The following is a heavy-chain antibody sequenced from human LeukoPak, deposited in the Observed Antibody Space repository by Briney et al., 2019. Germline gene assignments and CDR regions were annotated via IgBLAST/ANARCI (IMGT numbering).Heavy chain of an antibody. D-gene: IGHD3-9*01. V-gene: IGHV3-66*01. Sequence: GGSLRLSCAASGLSVRTHYLSWVRQAPGKGLEWDSVIYSGDSAYYADSVKGRFTVSRDNSKNTLTLQMNSLRADDSAVYYCARTEKSDSFSYFYAVDVWGQGTTVTVSS. J-gene: IGHJ6*02. CDR2: IYSGDSA. CDR3: ARTEKSDSFSYFYAVDV. CDR1: GLSVRTHY.